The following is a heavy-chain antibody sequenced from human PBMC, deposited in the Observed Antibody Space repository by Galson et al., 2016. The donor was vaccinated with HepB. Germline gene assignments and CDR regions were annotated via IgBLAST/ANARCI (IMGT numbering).Heavy chain of an antibody. J-gene: IGHJ4*02. V-gene: IGHV3-74*01. CDR2: MNGAGNGR. CDR1: GFTLTTYY. Sequence: SLRLSCAASGFTLTTYYMYWVRQAPGKGLVWVSSMNGAGNGRNYADSVKGRFTISRDNAKNTLYLQMNSLRAEDMAVYYCSRGLRGEQVCRGQGTLVTVSS. D-gene: IGHD4-17*01. CDR3: SRGLRGEQVC.